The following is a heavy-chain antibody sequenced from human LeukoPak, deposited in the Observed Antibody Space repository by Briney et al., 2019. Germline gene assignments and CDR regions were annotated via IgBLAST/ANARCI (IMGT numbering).Heavy chain of an antibody. D-gene: IGHD3-22*01. V-gene: IGHV1-2*02. CDR2: INPNSGGT. Sequence: ASVKVSCKASGYTFTGYYMHWVRQAPGQGLEWMGWINPNSGGTNYAQKFQGRVTMTRNTSISTAYMELSSLRSEDTAVYYCAIARDYDSSGYYTSFDAFDIWGQGTMVTVSS. CDR3: AIARDYDSSGYYTSFDAFDI. J-gene: IGHJ3*02. CDR1: GYTFTGYY.